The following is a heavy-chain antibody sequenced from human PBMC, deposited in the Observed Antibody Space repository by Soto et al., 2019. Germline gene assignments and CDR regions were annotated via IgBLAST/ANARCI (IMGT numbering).Heavy chain of an antibody. J-gene: IGHJ5*02. Sequence: GSGPTLVNPTQTLTLTCTFSGFSLSTSGVGVGWIRQPPGKALEWLALIYWDDDKCYSPSLKSRLTITKDTSKNQVVLTMTNMDPVDTATYYCAHQLRPRWYLGWFDPWGQGTLVTVSS. CDR3: AHQLRPRWYLGWFDP. D-gene: IGHD6-13*01. CDR2: IYWDDDK. V-gene: IGHV2-5*02. CDR1: GFSLSTSGVG.